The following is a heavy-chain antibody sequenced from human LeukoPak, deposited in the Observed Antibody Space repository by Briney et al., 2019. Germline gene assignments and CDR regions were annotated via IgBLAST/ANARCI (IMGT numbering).Heavy chain of an antibody. CDR1: GFTFSSYW. V-gene: IGHV3-7*01. Sequence: GGSLRLSCAASGFTFSSYWMSWVRQAPGKGLEWVANIKEDGSEKYNVDSVKGRFTISRDNAKNSLYLRMNSLRAEDTAVYYCGMRQSLLHWGQGTLVTVSS. J-gene: IGHJ4*02. D-gene: IGHD2-15*01. CDR3: GMRQSLLH. CDR2: IKEDGSEK.